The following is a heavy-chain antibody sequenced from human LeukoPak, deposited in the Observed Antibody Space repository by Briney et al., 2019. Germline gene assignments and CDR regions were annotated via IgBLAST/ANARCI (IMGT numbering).Heavy chain of an antibody. CDR2: ISGSGGST. J-gene: IGHJ6*03. V-gene: IGHV3-23*01. D-gene: IGHD6-6*01. CDR1: GFTFSSYA. CDR3: AKDEYSSYYYYYYMDV. Sequence: GGSLRLSCAASGFTFSSYAMSWVRQAPGKGLEWVSAISGSGGSTYYADSVKGRFTISRDNSKNTLYLQMNSLRAEDTAVYYCAKDEYSSYYYYYYMDVWGKGTTVIVSS.